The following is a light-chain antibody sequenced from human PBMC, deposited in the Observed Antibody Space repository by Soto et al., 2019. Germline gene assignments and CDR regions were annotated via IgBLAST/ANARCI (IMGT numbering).Light chain of an antibody. CDR3: AAWDDGLVGSVV. V-gene: IGLV1-44*01. Sequence: QSVLTQPPSASGTPGQRVTTSCSESSSNIGRNTVNWYQQFPGTAPQLLIYRNDQRPSGVPDRFSGSKSGTSASLTITGLQSDDEADYYCAAWDDGLVGSVVFGGGTKVTVL. J-gene: IGLJ2*01. CDR1: SSNIGRNT. CDR2: RND.